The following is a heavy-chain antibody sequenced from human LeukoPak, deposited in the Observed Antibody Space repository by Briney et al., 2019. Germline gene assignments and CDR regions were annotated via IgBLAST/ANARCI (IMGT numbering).Heavy chain of an antibody. D-gene: IGHD6-13*01. J-gene: IGHJ4*02. CDR1: GFTFSSYA. CDR3: AKDLRRHSSSCPDY. V-gene: IGHV3-23*01. Sequence: GGSLRLSCAASGFTFSSYAMSWVRQAPGKGLEWVSAISGSGGSTYYADSVKGRFTISRDNSKNTLYLQMNSLRAEDTAVYYCAKDLRRHSSSCPDYWGQGTLVTVSS. CDR2: ISGSGGST.